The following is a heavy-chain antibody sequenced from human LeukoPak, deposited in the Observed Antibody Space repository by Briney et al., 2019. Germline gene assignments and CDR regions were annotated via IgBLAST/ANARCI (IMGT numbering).Heavy chain of an antibody. CDR2: ISSSSSYI. J-gene: IGHJ5*02. CDR1: GFTFSSYS. V-gene: IGHV3-21*01. CDR3: ARDKPHDLENIRKLPNWFDP. Sequence: GGSLRLSCAASGFTFSSYSMNWVRQAPGKGLEWVSSISSSSSYIYYADSVKGRFTISRDNAKNSLYLQMNSLRAEDTAVYYCARDKPHDLENIRKLPNWFDPWGQGTLVTVSS. D-gene: IGHD2/OR15-2a*01.